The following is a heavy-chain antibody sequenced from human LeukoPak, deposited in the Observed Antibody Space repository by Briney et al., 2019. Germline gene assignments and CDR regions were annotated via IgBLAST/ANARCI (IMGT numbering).Heavy chain of an antibody. CDR1: GFTFSSYA. D-gene: IGHD6-19*01. Sequence: GGSLRLSCAASGFTFSSYAMTWVRQAPGKGLEWVSAISGSGGSTYYADSVKGRFTISRDNSKSTLYLQMNRLRAEDTAVYYCAKVDSSGLGPWGQGTLVTVSS. V-gene: IGHV3-23*01. J-gene: IGHJ5*02. CDR3: AKVDSSGLGP. CDR2: ISGSGGST.